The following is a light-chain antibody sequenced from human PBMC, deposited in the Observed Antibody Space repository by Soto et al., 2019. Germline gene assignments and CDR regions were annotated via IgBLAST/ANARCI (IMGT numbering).Light chain of an antibody. CDR2: GAS. V-gene: IGKV3-20*01. CDR3: QQYGSSPYT. CDR1: QSVSSSY. J-gene: IGKJ2*01. Sequence: EIVLTQSPGTLSLSPGERATLSCRASQSVSSSYLAWYQQKPGQAPRLLIYGASSRATGIPGRFSGSGSGTDFTLTISRLEPEDCAVYSCQQYGSSPYTFGQGTKVDIK.